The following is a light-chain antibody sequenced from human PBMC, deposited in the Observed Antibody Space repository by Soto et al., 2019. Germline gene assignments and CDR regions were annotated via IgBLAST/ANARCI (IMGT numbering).Light chain of an antibody. CDR1: QGISSY. CDR3: QQYNNWPRTTWT. J-gene: IGKJ1*01. Sequence: AIRMTQSPSSFSASTGDRVTITFRAIQGISSYLAWYQQKPGKAPKLLIYAASTLQSGVPSRFSGSGSGTDFTLTISSLQSEDFAVYYCQQYNNWPRTTWTFGQGTKVDIK. CDR2: AAS. V-gene: IGKV1-8*01.